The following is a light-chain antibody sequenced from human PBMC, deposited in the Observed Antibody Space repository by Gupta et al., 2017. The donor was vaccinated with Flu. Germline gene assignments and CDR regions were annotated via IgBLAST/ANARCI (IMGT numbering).Light chain of an antibody. Sequence: DIVMTQSPDSLAVALGERATIHCKSSQSLLYTPNNRHYLAWYQQKPGQPPKLLIYCASTRESGVPDRFSGSESGTDFTLTITSLQAEDVAVYYCLQYYTTPITFGGGTKVEIK. CDR2: CAS. CDR1: QSLLYTPNNRHY. V-gene: IGKV4-1*01. CDR3: LQYYTTPIT. J-gene: IGKJ4*01.